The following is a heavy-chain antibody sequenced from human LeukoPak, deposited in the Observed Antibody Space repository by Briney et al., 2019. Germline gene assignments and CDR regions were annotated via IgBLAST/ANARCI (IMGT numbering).Heavy chain of an antibody. D-gene: IGHD2-21*01. CDR3: AGGIAGGFDY. V-gene: IGHV1-2*06. CDR1: GYTFTGYH. Sequence: ASVKVSCKTSGYTFTGYHLHWVRQVPGQGLEWMGRIIPNSGDAIYALKFQGRVTLTRDTSISTVYMELKRLRSDDTALYYCAGGIAGGFDYWGQGTLVTVSS. J-gene: IGHJ4*02. CDR2: IIPNSGDA.